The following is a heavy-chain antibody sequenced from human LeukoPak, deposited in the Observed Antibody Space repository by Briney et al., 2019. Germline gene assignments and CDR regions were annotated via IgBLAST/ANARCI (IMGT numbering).Heavy chain of an antibody. V-gene: IGHV3-33*01. CDR1: GFTFSNYG. CDR2: IQTDGNTK. Sequence: PGRSLRLSCAASGFTFSNYGIHWGRQAPGKGLEWVTFIQTDGNTKYYADSVRGRFTISRDNSKNTLSLQMNSLRAEDTAVYYCAREESSLVLGGLAYWGQGTLVTVSS. D-gene: IGHD6-13*01. J-gene: IGHJ4*02. CDR3: AREESSLVLGGLAY.